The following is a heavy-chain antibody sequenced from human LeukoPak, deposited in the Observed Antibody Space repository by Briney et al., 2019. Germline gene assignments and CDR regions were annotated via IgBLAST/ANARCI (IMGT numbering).Heavy chain of an antibody. V-gene: IGHV1-69*13. Sequence: SVKVSCKASGGTFSSYAISWVRQAPGQGLEWMGGIIPIFGTANYAQKFQGRVTITADESTSTAYMELSSLRSEDTAVYYSARDATEYTFYYYYYYMDVWGKGTTVTVSS. CDR3: ARDATEYTFYYYYYYMDV. D-gene: IGHD2-15*01. CDR2: IIPIFGTA. J-gene: IGHJ6*03. CDR1: GGTFSSYA.